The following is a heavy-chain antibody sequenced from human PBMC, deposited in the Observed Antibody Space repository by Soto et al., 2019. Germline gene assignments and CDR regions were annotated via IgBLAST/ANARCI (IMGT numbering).Heavy chain of an antibody. CDR1: GFTFSSNW. CDR3: ARDHRGLL. V-gene: IGHV3-74*01. J-gene: IGHJ4*02. Sequence: EVQLVESGGGLVQPGGSLRLSCAASGFTFSSNWMHWVRQVPGKGLVWVSRINSDGSTTSYADSVKGRFTISRDNAKNTLYLQMNSLIADDTAVYFCARDHRGLLWGQGTEVTVSS. D-gene: IGHD3-3*01. CDR2: INSDGSTT.